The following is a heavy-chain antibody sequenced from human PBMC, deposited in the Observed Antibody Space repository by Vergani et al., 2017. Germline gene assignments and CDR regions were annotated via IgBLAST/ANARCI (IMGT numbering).Heavy chain of an antibody. CDR2: IYTSGST. Sequence: QVQLPESGPGLVKPSQTLSLTCTVSGGSISSGSYYWSWIRQPAGKGLEWIGRIYTSGSTNYNPSLKSRVTISVDTSKNQFSLKLSSVTAADTAVYYCARDTPTIVVVPAAINTDTYYYYYMDVWGKGTTVTVSS. V-gene: IGHV4-61*02. CDR3: ARDTPTIVVVPAAINTDTYYYYYMDV. CDR1: GGSISSGSYY. D-gene: IGHD2-2*01. J-gene: IGHJ6*03.